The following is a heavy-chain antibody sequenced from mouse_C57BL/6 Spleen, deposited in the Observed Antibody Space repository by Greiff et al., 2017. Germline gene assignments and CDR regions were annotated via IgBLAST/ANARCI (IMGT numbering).Heavy chain of an antibody. D-gene: IGHD2-5*01. CDR3: ARHDDYSHYGDYAMDD. CDR1: GFTFSSYG. CDR2: ISSGGSYT. J-gene: IGHJ4*01. V-gene: IGHV5-6*01. Sequence: EVKLVESGGDLVKPGGSLKLSCAASGFTFSSYGMSWVRQTPDKRLEWVATISSGGSYTYYPDSVKGRFTISRDNAKNTLYLQMSSLKSEDTAMYYCARHDDYSHYGDYAMDDWGQGTSVTVSS.